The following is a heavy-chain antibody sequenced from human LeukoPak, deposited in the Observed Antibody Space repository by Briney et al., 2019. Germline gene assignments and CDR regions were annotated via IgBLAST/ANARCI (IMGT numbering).Heavy chain of an antibody. CDR1: GFSFSNYG. CDR3: ARGYYGMDV. Sequence: PGGSLRLSCAASGFSFSNYGMHWVRQAPGKGLEWVAVIWYDGSNKYYADSVKGRFTISRDNSKNTLYLQMNSLGVEDTAVYYCARGYYGMDVWGQGTTVTVSS. CDR2: IWYDGSNK. J-gene: IGHJ6*02. V-gene: IGHV3-33*01.